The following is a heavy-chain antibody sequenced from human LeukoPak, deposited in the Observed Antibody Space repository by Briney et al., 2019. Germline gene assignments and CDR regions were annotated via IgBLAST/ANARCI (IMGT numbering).Heavy chain of an antibody. J-gene: IGHJ6*02. Sequence: GASVRVSCKASGYNFTSYDINWVRQAPGQGLEWMGWMNAKRGNAGYAQKFQDRVTMTRSTSINTAYMELSSLTTDDTAVYYCAREEEFWSGYSYYYSGMDVWGQGTTVTVSS. V-gene: IGHV1-8*01. CDR1: GYNFTSYD. CDR2: MNAKRGNA. D-gene: IGHD3-3*01. CDR3: AREEEFWSGYSYYYSGMDV.